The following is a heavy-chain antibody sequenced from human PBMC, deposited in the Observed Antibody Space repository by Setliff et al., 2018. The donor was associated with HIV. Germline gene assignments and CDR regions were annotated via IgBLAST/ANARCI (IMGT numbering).Heavy chain of an antibody. V-gene: IGHV1-2*02. D-gene: IGHD3-22*01. J-gene: IGHJ3*02. CDR2: INPNSGGT. CDR3: AMAYYYDSSGYRNDAFDI. CDR1: GYTFTGYY. Sequence: GASVKVSCKPSGYTFTGYYMYWVRQAPGQGLEWMGWINPNSGGTNYAQKFQGRVTMTRDTSISTAYMELSRLRSDDTAVYYCAMAYYYDSSGYRNDAFDIWGQGTMVTVSS.